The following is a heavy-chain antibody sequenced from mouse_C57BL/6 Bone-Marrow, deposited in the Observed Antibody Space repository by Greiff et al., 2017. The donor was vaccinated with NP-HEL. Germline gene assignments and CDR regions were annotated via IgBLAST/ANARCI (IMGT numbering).Heavy chain of an antibody. Sequence: QVQLQQPGAELVKPGASVKMSCKASGYTFTSYWITWVKQRPGQGLEWIGDIYPGSGSTNYTEKFKSKATLTVDTSSSTAYMQLSSLTSDDSAVYYCARWGSYFDYWGQGTTLTVSS. V-gene: IGHV1-55*01. CDR1: GYTFTSYW. J-gene: IGHJ2*01. CDR3: ARWGSYFDY. CDR2: IYPGSGST.